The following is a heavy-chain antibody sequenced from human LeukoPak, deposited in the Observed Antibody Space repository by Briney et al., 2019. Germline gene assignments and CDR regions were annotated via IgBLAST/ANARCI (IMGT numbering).Heavy chain of an antibody. CDR3: VRDIAAAGGFDY. V-gene: IGHV4-61*01. CDR2: IYYSGTT. Sequence: SETLSLTCNVSGGSVSSGTNYWSWIRQPPGKGLEWIGYIYYSGTTNYNPSLKSRVTISVDTSKNQFSLKLSSVTAADTAVYYCVRDIAAAGGFDYWGQGTLVTVSS. D-gene: IGHD6-13*01. J-gene: IGHJ4*02. CDR1: GGSVSSGTNY.